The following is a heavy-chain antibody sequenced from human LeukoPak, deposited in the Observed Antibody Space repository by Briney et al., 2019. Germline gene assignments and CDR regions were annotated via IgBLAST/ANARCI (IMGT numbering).Heavy chain of an antibody. CDR3: ARGREDKVATPFDY. D-gene: IGHD5-12*01. J-gene: IGHJ4*02. CDR2: LYSGGRP. CDR1: GFTLSSYA. V-gene: IGHV3-53*01. Sequence: GGSLRLSCAASGFTLSSYAMTWVRQAPGKGLEWVSVLYSGGRPNYADSVKGRFTISRDDSENTLYLQVNSLRAEDTAVYYCARGREDKVATPFDYWGQGILVTVSS.